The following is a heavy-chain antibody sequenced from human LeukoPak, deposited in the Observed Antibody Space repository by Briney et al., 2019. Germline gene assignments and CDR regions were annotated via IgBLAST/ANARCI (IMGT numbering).Heavy chain of an antibody. J-gene: IGHJ4*02. CDR1: GFTFSSYG. CDR3: ARDRYDFWSGYKYYFDY. V-gene: IGHV3-48*04. CDR2: ISSSGSTI. Sequence: GGSLRLSCAASGFTFSSYGMHWVRQAPGKGLEWVSYISSSGSTIYYADSVKGRFTISRDNAKNSLYLQMNSLRSEDTAVYYCARDRYDFWSGYKYYFDYWGQGTLVTVSS. D-gene: IGHD3-3*01.